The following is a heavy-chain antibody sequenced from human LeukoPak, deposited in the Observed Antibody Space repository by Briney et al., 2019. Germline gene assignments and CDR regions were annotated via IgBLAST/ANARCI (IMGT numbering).Heavy chain of an antibody. J-gene: IGHJ4*02. CDR1: GFTFSDYY. CDR3: ARDLGYYDSSGSALGY. V-gene: IGHV3-11*01. CDR2: ISSSGSTI. D-gene: IGHD3-22*01. Sequence: GGSLRLSCAASGFTFSDYYMSWIRQAPGKGLEWVSYISSSGSTIYYADSVKGRFTISRDNAKNSLYLQMNSLRAEDTAVYYCARDLGYYDSSGSALGYWGQGTLVTVSS.